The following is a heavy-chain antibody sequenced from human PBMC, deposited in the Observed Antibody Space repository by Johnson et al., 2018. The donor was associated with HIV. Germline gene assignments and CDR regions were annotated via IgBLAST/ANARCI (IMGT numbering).Heavy chain of an antibody. CDR1: GFTFDDYA. J-gene: IGHJ3*02. CDR2: ISWNSGSI. CDR3: AKTQHRVTTVTTVSDAFDI. Sequence: EVQLVESGGGLVQPGRSLRLSCAASGFTFDDYAMHWVRQAPGKGLEWVSGISWNSGSIGYADSVKGRFTISRDNSKNTLYLQMNSLRAEDTAVYYCAKTQHRVTTVTTVSDAFDIWGQGTMVTVSS. V-gene: IGHV3-9*01. D-gene: IGHD4-17*01.